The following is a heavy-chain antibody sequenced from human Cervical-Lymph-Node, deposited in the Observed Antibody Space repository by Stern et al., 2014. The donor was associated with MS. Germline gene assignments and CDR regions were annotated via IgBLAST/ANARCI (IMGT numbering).Heavy chain of an antibody. CDR1: GYIFTSYW. CDR2: IKPRGGDT. D-gene: IGHD1-1*01. J-gene: IGHJ4*02. V-gene: IGHV1-46*04. Sequence: QVQLVQSGAEVKKPGASVKVSCKASGYIFTSYWIHWVRQAPGQGLEWMGIIKPRGGDTIYAQKLKGRVTMTRDSSTSTVYMELTNLRFEDTAVYYCARLEGMTASWNDWGQGTLLTVSS. CDR3: ARLEGMTASWND.